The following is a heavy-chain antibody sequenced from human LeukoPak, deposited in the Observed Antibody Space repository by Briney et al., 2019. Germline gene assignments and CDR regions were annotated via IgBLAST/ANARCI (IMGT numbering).Heavy chain of an antibody. CDR2: ISYDGSNK. CDR1: GFTFSTYA. CDR3: AREPYYYDSSGYYRPIGNLDY. D-gene: IGHD3-22*01. Sequence: GGSLRLSCAASGFTFSTYAMHWVRQAPGKGLEWVAVISYDGSNKYYADSVKGRFTISRDNSKNTLYLQVNSLRAEDTAVFFCAREPYYYDSSGYYRPIGNLDYWGQGIL. J-gene: IGHJ4*02. V-gene: IGHV3-30-3*01.